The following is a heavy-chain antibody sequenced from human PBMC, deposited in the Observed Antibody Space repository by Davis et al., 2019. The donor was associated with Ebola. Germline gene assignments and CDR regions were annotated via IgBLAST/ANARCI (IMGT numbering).Heavy chain of an antibody. J-gene: IGHJ3*01. CDR1: GGSISNYY. CDR3: AHNSTLSALDL. V-gene: IGHV4-59*08. D-gene: IGHD2/OR15-2a*01. Sequence: PSETLSLPCTVSGGSISNYYWSWIRQSPGKGPEWIGNVYYAGSPTYNPSFRGRASISVDTSKTHFSLKLTSLTAADTAMYFCAHNSTLSALDLWGPGTMVIVSS. CDR2: VYYAGSP.